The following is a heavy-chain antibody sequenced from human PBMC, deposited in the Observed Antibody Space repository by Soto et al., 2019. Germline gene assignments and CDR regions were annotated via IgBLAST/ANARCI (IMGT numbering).Heavy chain of an antibody. CDR3: ARGVAAANP. Sequence: QVQLVQSGAEVKKPGASVKVSCKASGYTFTSYAMHWVRQAPGQRLEWMGRINAGNGNTKYSQKLQGRVTITRDTSASTAYMALSSLRSEDTAVYYCARGVAAANPFGQGTLGSVSS. D-gene: IGHD6-13*01. CDR2: INAGNGNT. V-gene: IGHV1-3*01. J-gene: IGHJ5*02. CDR1: GYTFTSYA.